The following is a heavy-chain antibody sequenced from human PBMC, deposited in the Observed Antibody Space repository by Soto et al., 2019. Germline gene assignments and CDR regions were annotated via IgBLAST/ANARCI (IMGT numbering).Heavy chain of an antibody. J-gene: IGHJ5*02. CDR3: ARAFGYSSHLSP. CDR2: ISTYSGDA. D-gene: IGHD5-18*01. V-gene: IGHV1-18*04. CDR1: GYSFTSNA. Sequence: GASVKVSCKASGYSFTSNAITWVRQAPGQGLEWMGWISTYSGDANYAQKFQGRVTMTTDTSTNTAYMELSSLRSEDTAVYYCARAFGYSSHLSPWGQGTLVTVSS.